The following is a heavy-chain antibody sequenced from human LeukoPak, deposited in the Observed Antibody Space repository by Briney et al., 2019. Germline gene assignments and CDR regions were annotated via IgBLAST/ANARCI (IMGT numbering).Heavy chain of an antibody. CDR1: GFAVSSNY. CDR2: IYSGGST. Sequence: PGGSLRLSCAASGFAVSSNYMSWVRQAPGKGLEWVSVIYSGGSTYYADSVKGRFTISRDNSKNTLYLQMNSLRAEDTAVYYCAREGFGDYYFDYWGQGTLVTVSS. J-gene: IGHJ4*02. CDR3: AREGFGDYYFDY. D-gene: IGHD3-10*01. V-gene: IGHV3-53*01.